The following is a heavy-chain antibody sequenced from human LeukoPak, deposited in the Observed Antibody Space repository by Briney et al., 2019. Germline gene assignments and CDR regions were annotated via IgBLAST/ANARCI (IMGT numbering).Heavy chain of an antibody. CDR2: IHHSGST. V-gene: IGHV4-34*01. CDR1: GGSFSDYY. J-gene: IGHJ4*02. D-gene: IGHD3-22*01. Sequence: SETLSLTCAVYGGSFSDYYWSWIRQPPGKGLEWIGEIHHSGSTYYNPSLKSRVTISVDTSKNQFSLKLSSVTAADTAVYYCARADYYDSSGYNYFDYWGQGTLVTVSS. CDR3: ARADYYDSSGYNYFDY.